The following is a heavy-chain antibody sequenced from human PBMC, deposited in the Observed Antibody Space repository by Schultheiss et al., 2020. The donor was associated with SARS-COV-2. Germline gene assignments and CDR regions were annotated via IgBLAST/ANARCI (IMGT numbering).Heavy chain of an antibody. CDR3: AREPAPSSSWQAYYYYYGMDV. J-gene: IGHJ6*02. D-gene: IGHD6-13*01. CDR1: GFTFSGSA. CDR2: IRSKANSYAT. V-gene: IGHV3-73*01. Sequence: GGSLRLSCAASGFTFSGSAMHWVRQASGKGLEWVGRIRSKANSYATAYAASVKGRFTISRDDSKNTAYLQMNSLKTEDTAVYYCAREPAPSSSWQAYYYYYGMDVWGQGTTVTVSS.